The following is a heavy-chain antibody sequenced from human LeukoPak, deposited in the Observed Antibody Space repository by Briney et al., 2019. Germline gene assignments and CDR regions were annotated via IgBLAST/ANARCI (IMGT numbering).Heavy chain of an antibody. D-gene: IGHD3-9*01. CDR3: ARRGYDILTGYHLIDY. CDR1: GVSISSSSYY. Sequence: SETLSLTCTVSGVSISSSSYYWGWIRQPPGKGLEWIGSIYYSGSTYYNPSLKSRVTISVDTSKNQFSLKLSSVTAADTAVYYCARRGYDILTGYHLIDYWGQGTLVTVSS. J-gene: IGHJ4*02. CDR2: IYYSGST. V-gene: IGHV4-39*01.